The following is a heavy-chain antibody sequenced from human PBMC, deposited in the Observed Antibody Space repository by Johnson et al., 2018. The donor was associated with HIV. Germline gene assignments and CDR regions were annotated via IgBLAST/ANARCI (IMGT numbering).Heavy chain of an antibody. J-gene: IGHJ3*02. D-gene: IGHD5-24*01. Sequence: VQVVESGGGLVQPGGSLRLSCAASGFTFSSYAMSWVRQAPGKGLEWVSAISGSGGSTYYADSVKGRFTISRDNSKNTVYLQMNSLRAEDTAVYYCVREGKNNGYNFDAFDIWGQGTMVTVSS. CDR2: ISGSGGST. V-gene: IGHV3-23*04. CDR1: GFTFSSYA. CDR3: VREGKNNGYNFDAFDI.